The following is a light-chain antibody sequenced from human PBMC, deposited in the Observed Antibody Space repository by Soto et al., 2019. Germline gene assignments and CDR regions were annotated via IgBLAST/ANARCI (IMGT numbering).Light chain of an antibody. Sequence: DIQMTQSPSSVSASVGDRVTITCRASQSISNWLAWYQQKPGEAPKLLIYAASSLQSGVPSRFSGSGFGTDFTLTINSLQPEDFATYYCQQSNIFPWTFGQGTTVEIK. J-gene: IGKJ1*01. CDR1: QSISNW. CDR2: AAS. V-gene: IGKV1-12*01. CDR3: QQSNIFPWT.